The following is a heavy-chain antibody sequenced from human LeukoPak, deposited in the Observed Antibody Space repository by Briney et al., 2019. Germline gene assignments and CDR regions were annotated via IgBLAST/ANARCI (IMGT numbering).Heavy chain of an antibody. V-gene: IGHV1-69*06. J-gene: IGHJ6*03. CDR2: IIPVFGTA. CDR3: ASGVLWFGSLLLKGMDV. CDR1: GGTFSSYA. Sequence: SVKVSCKASGGTFSSYAISWVRQAPGQGLEWMGGIIPVFGTANYAQKFQGRVTITADKSTSTAYMELSSLRSEDTAVYYCASGVLWFGSLLLKGMDVWGKGTTVTVSS. D-gene: IGHD3-10*01.